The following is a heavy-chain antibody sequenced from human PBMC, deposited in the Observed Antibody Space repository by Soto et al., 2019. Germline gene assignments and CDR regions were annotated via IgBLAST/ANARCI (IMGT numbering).Heavy chain of an antibody. Sequence: ASVKVSCKASGYTFTSYGISWVRQAPGQGLEWMGWISAYNGNTNYAQKLQGRVTMTTDTSTSTAYMELRSLRFDDTAVYYCARTEYYDFWSGYQPVDWDVWGQGTTVTVSS. D-gene: IGHD3-3*01. J-gene: IGHJ6*02. CDR3: ARTEYYDFWSGYQPVDWDV. CDR1: GYTFTSYG. V-gene: IGHV1-18*01. CDR2: ISAYNGNT.